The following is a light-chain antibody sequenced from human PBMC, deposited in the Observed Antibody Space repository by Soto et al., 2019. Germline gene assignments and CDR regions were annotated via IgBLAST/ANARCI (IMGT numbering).Light chain of an antibody. J-gene: IGLJ3*02. CDR1: SVDINY. V-gene: IGLV2-8*01. CDR2: EVT. Sequence: QSALTQPPSASGSRGQSVTITCTATSVDINYVSWFQQHPGKAPKLIICEVTKRPSGVPDRFSGSKSGNTASLTVSGLQDDDEADYYCSSYAGRDIWVFGGGTKLTVL. CDR3: SSYAGRDIWV.